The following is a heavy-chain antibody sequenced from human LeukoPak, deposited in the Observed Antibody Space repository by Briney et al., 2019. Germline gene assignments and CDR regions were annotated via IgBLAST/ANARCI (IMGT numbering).Heavy chain of an antibody. CDR1: GFSFCNYT. CDR3: VREVDGQFV. CDR2: ISTDSSYK. Sequence: GGSLRLSCAASGFSFCNYTMSWVRQFPGKRLEWVSSISTDSSYKYYGGSLRGRFSISRDNAKKSLYLQMSGLRVDDTAVYYCVREVDGQFVWGQGTLVTVSS. J-gene: IGHJ4*02. D-gene: IGHD2-2*01. V-gene: IGHV3-21*01.